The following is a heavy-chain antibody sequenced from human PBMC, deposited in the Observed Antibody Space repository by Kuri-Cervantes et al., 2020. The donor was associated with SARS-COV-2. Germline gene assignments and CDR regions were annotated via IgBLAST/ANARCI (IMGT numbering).Heavy chain of an antibody. D-gene: IGHD3-22*01. Sequence: SLKISCAASGFTFDDYAMHWVRQAPGKGLEWVSGISWNSGSIGYADSVKGRFTISRDNSKNTLYLQMNSLRAEDTAVYYCAKCSGPTMIVVVMSAFDIWGQGTMVTVSS. J-gene: IGHJ3*02. CDR2: ISWNSGSI. V-gene: IGHV3-9*01. CDR3: AKCSGPTMIVVVMSAFDI. CDR1: GFTFDDYA.